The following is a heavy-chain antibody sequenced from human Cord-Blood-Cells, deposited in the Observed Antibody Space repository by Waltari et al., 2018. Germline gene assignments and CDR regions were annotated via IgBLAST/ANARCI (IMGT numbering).Heavy chain of an antibody. CDR3: ATADGGSGYSYGPFDY. D-gene: IGHD5-18*01. CDR1: GSTLTELS. J-gene: IGHJ4*02. Sequence: QVQLVQSGAEVKKPGASVKVPCKVSGSTLTELSIHWVRQAPGKGLEWMGGFHAGDGETNYAQKYQGRVTMTEDTSTDTAYMELSSLRSEGTSVYYCATADGGSGYSYGPFDYWGQGTLVTVST. V-gene: IGHV1-24*01. CDR2: FHAGDGET.